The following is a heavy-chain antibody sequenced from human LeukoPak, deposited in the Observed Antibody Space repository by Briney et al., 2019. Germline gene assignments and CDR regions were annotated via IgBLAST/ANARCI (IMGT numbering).Heavy chain of an antibody. J-gene: IGHJ4*02. V-gene: IGHV6-1*01. Sequence: SQTLSLTCAISGDSVSTNSAAWNWIRQSPSGGLEWLGRTYFRSKWFNDYAVSVESRVTMNADTSRNQFSLQLNSVTPEDTAVYFCARENFYDSENYYSFDHWGQGTLVTVSS. CDR1: GDSVSTNSAA. D-gene: IGHD3-10*01. CDR2: TYFRSKWFN. CDR3: ARENFYDSENYYSFDH.